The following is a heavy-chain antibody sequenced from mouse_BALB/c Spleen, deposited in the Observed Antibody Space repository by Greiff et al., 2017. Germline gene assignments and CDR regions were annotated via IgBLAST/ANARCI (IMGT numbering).Heavy chain of an antibody. Sequence: EVKLVESGGGLVQPGGSRKLSCAASGFTFSSFGMHWVRQAPEKGLEWVAYISSGSSTIYYADTVKGRFTISRDNPKNTLFLQMTSLRSEDTAMYYCARGATYLDYWGQGTTLTVSS. J-gene: IGHJ2*01. V-gene: IGHV5-17*02. CDR2: ISSGSSTI. CDR3: ARGATYLDY. CDR1: GFTFSSFG. D-gene: IGHD3-1*01.